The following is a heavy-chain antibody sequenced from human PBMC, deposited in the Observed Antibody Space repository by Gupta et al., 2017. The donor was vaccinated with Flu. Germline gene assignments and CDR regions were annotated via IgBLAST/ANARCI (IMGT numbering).Heavy chain of an antibody. V-gene: IGHV3-23*01. Sequence: TFSSYAMSWVRQAPGKGLEWVSAISGSGGSTYYADSVKGRFTISRDNSKNTLYLQMNSLRAEDTAVYYCANTWGVDKALSYWGQGTLVTVSS. D-gene: IGHD3-16*01. CDR2: ISGSGGST. CDR1: TFSSYA. CDR3: ANTWGVDKALSY. J-gene: IGHJ4*02.